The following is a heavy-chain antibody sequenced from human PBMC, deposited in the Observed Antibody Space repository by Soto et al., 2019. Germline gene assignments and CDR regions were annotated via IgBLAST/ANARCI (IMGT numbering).Heavy chain of an antibody. CDR3: AGGGIAAAGSEYYYYYYYMDV. CDR2: IVVGSGNT. D-gene: IGHD6-13*01. Sequence: SVKXSCKASGFTFTSSAMQWVRQARGQRLEWIGWIVVGSGNTNYAQKFQERVTITRDMSTSTAYMELSSLRSEDTAVYYCAGGGIAAAGSEYYYYYYYMDVWGKGTTVTVSS. J-gene: IGHJ6*03. V-gene: IGHV1-58*02. CDR1: GFTFTSSA.